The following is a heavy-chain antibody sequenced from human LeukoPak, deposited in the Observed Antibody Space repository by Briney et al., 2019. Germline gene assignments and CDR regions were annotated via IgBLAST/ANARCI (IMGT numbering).Heavy chain of an antibody. CDR1: GFTFSSYG. Sequence: GRSLRLSRAASGFTFSSYGMHWVRQPPGKGLEWVAVISYAGSNKYYADSVKGRFTISRDNSKNTLYLQMNSLRAEDTAVYFCAKDRGAAASYFDYWGQGTLVTVSS. CDR2: ISYAGSNK. CDR3: AKDRGAAASYFDY. V-gene: IGHV3-30*18. J-gene: IGHJ4*02. D-gene: IGHD6-13*01.